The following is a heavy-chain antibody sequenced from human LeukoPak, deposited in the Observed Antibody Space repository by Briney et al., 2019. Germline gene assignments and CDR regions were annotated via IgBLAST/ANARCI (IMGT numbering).Heavy chain of an antibody. J-gene: IGHJ5*02. CDR2: INAGNGNT. CDR3: ARAIVVVTARWFDP. V-gene: IGHV1-3*01. Sequence: ASVKVSCKASGYTFTSYAMHWVRQAPGQRLEWMEWINAGNGNTKYSQKFQGRVTITRDTSASTAYMELSSLRSEDTAVYYCARAIVVVTARWFDPWGQGTLVTVSS. D-gene: IGHD2-21*02. CDR1: GYTFTSYA.